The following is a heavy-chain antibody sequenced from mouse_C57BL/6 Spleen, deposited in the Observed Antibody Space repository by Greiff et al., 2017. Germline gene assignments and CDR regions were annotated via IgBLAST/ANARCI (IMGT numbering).Heavy chain of an antibody. CDR3: ARGGGLLSEYYFDY. CDR1: GYTFTGYW. CDR2: ILPGSGST. V-gene: IGHV1-9*01. J-gene: IGHJ2*01. Sequence: LVESGAELMKPGASVKLSCKATGYTFTGYWIAWVKQRPGHGLELIGEILPGSGSTNYTEKFKGKDTFTADPSSHTAYMQLNSLQTEDAAIYYGARGGGLLSEYYFDYWGQGTTLTVSS. D-gene: IGHD3-1*01.